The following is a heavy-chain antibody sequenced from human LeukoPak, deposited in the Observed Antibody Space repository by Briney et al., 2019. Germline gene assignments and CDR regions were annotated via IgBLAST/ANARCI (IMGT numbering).Heavy chain of an antibody. Sequence: ASVKVSCKASGYTFTCYYMHWVRQAPGQGLEWMGWINPNSGGTNYAQKFQGRVTMTRDTSISTAYMELSRLRSDYTAVYYCARYPIFGVVVVKGMDVWGQGTTVTVSS. CDR2: INPNSGGT. CDR1: GYTFTCYY. D-gene: IGHD3-3*01. CDR3: ARYPIFGVVVVKGMDV. V-gene: IGHV1-2*02. J-gene: IGHJ6*02.